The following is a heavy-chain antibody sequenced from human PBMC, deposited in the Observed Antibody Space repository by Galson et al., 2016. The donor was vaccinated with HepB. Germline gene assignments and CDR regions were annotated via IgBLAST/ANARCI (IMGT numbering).Heavy chain of an antibody. CDR3: AKHQGSGWFSQFDS. V-gene: IGHV3-23*01. Sequence: SLRLSCAASGFTFMSYAMSWVRQTPGKGLEWVSAVSSSGVSTHYADSVKGRFTISRANSKTTRYLQMSSLRAGDTAIYYCAKHQGSGWFSQFDSWGQGSLVIVSS. J-gene: IGHJ4*02. CDR1: GFTFMSYA. D-gene: IGHD6-19*01. CDR2: VSSSGVST.